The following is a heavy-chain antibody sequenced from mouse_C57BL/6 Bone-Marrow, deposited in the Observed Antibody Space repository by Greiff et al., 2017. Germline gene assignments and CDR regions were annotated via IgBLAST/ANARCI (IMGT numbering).Heavy chain of an antibody. Sequence: VQLQQSGAGLVRPGASVKLSCKASGYTFTSYGISWVKQRPGQGLEWIGEIYPRSGSSYYNEKFTGKAPLTVDNSSSKAYMGLRSLTSEDSAVYCGARYCDCDWGHVLDYWGQGTAVTVSS. V-gene: IGHV1-81*01. CDR1: GYTFTSYG. J-gene: IGHJ4*01. D-gene: IGHD2-4*01. CDR3: ARYCDCDWGHVLDY. CDR2: IYPRSGSS.